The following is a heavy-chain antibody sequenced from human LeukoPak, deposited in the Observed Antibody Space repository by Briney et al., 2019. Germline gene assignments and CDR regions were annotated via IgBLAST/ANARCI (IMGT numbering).Heavy chain of an antibody. J-gene: IGHJ4*02. V-gene: IGHV1-18*01. CDR2: ISAYNGNT. CDR3: ARDRPYCGGDCYTDY. D-gene: IGHD2-21*02. Sequence: ASVKVSCKASGYTFTSYGISWVRQAPGQGLEWMGWISAYNGNTNYAQKLQGRVTMTTDTSTSTAYMELRSLRSDDTAVYYCARDRPYCGGDCYTDYWGQGTLVTASS. CDR1: GYTFTSYG.